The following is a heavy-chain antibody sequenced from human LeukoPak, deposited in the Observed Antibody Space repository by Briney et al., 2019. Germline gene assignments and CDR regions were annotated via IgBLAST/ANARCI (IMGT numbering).Heavy chain of an antibody. D-gene: IGHD6-6*01. CDR3: AAFFRSIAVPEVRFDP. V-gene: IGHV1-24*01. J-gene: IGHJ5*02. Sequence: ASVKVSCKVSGYTLTELSMHWVRQAPGKGLEWMGGFDPEDGETIYAQKFQGGVTMTEDTSTDTAYMVLSSLRSEDTAVYYCAAFFRSIAVPEVRFDPWGQGTLVTVSS. CDR1: GYTLTELS. CDR2: FDPEDGET.